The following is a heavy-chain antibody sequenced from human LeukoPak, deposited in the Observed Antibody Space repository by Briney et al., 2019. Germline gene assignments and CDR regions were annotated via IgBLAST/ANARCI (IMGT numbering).Heavy chain of an antibody. Sequence: GGSLRLTCAASVLTASSNYMSWVRQAPGKGLKWVSVIYSGGSTYYADSVKGRFTISRDNSKNTLYLQMNSLRAEDTAVYFCARSTWRGDLLTFDYWGQGTLVTVSS. CDR1: VLTASSNY. V-gene: IGHV3-53*01. CDR2: IYSGGST. CDR3: ARSTWRGDLLTFDY. D-gene: IGHD1-26*01. J-gene: IGHJ4*02.